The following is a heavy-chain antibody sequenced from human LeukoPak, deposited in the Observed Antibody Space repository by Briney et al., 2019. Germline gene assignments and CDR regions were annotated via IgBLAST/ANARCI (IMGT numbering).Heavy chain of an antibody. D-gene: IGHD6-6*01. V-gene: IGHV3-7*03. CDR1: GFTFSGFW. CDR3: ARSSYSSSSSV. CDR2: INSDGSEG. Sequence: GGSLRLSCAVSGFTFSGFWMSWSRQAPGKGLEWVASINSDGSEGYYVDVVKGRFTISRDNAKNSLYLQINSLRAEDTAVYYCARSSYSSSSSVWGQGTMVTVSS. J-gene: IGHJ3*01.